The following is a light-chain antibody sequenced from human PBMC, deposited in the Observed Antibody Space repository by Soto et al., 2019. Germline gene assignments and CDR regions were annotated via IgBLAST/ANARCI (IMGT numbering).Light chain of an antibody. V-gene: IGKV4-1*01. CDR3: QQYFSNPLAPWWT. Sequence: DIVMTQSPDSLAVSLGERATINCKSSQSVIYNSNNMYYLAWYQRKAGQPPKLLVYWGSTRASGVPDRFSGSGSGTDFTLTISSLQAEDVAVYYCQQYFSNPLAPWWTFGQGTKVEIK. CDR1: QSVIYNSNNMYY. J-gene: IGKJ1*01. CDR2: WGS.